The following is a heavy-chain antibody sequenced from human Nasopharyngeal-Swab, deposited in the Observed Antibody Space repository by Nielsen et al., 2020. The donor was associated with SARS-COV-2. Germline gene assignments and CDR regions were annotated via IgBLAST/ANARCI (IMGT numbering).Heavy chain of an antibody. CDR3: VREFEATGATYLDY. J-gene: IGHJ4*02. Sequence: GGSLRLSCAASGFTFSSYSMNWVRQAPGKGLEWVSYISSSSSTIYYADSVKGRFTASRDNAKNSLYLQMSSLRDEDTAVYYCVREFEATGATYLDYWGLGTLVTVSS. CDR2: ISSSSSTI. D-gene: IGHD1-26*01. V-gene: IGHV3-48*02. CDR1: GFTFSSYS.